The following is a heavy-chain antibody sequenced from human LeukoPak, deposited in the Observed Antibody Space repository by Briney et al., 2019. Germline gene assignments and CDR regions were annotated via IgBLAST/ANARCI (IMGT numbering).Heavy chain of an antibody. CDR3: AKTPHRLSSEIDH. Sequence: PGGSLRLSCIASGFTFSNYAMSWVRQAPGKGLEWVSIISADATGTYYADSLRGRFAISRDNSKNTLYLQLNSLRAEDTAVYDCAKTPHRLSSEIDHWGQGTLVTVSS. CDR2: ISADATGT. D-gene: IGHD6-6*01. J-gene: IGHJ4*02. CDR1: GFTFSNYA. V-gene: IGHV3-23*01.